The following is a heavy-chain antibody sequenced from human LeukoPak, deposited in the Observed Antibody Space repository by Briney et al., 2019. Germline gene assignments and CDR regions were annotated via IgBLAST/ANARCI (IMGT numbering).Heavy chain of an antibody. CDR2: INHSGST. Sequence: PSETLSLTCAVYGGSFSGYYWSWIRQPPGKGLEWIGEINHSGSTNYNPPLKSRVTISVDTSKNQFSLKLSSVTAADTAVYYCARVSSGVVGATSAFDIWGQGTMVTVSS. V-gene: IGHV4-34*01. D-gene: IGHD1-26*01. J-gene: IGHJ3*02. CDR3: ARVSSGVVGATSAFDI. CDR1: GGSFSGYY.